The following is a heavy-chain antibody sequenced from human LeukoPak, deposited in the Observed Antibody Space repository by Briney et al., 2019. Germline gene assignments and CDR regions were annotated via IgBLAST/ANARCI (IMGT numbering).Heavy chain of an antibody. CDR3: ARQTYYYDSSLDY. CDR2: INPNSGGT. V-gene: IGHV1-2*02. D-gene: IGHD3-22*01. J-gene: IGHJ4*02. Sequence: ASVKVSCKASGYTFTGYYMHWVRQAPGQGLEWMGWINPNSGGTNYAQKFQGRVTMTRDTSISTAYMELSRLRSDDTAVYYCARQTYYYDSSLDYWGQGTLVTVSP. CDR1: GYTFTGYY.